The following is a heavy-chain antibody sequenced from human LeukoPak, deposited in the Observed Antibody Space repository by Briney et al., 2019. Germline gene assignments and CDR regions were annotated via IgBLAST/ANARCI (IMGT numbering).Heavy chain of an antibody. CDR3: ARDPGSAFGGVIVKVNYYYMDV. CDR2: IKQDGSEK. Sequence: GGSLSLSCAASGFTVSSNYMSWVRQAPGKGLEWVANIKQDGSEKYYVDSVEGRFTISRDNAKNSLYLQMNSLRAEDTAVYYCARDPGSAFGGVIVKVNYYYMDVWAKGPRSPSP. D-gene: IGHD3-16*02. CDR1: GFTVSSNY. V-gene: IGHV3-7*01. J-gene: IGHJ6*03.